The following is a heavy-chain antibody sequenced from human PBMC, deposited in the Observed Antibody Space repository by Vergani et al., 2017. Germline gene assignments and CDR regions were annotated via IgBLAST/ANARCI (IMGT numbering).Heavy chain of an antibody. CDR1: GYTFTSYY. CDR2: MNPNSGNT. J-gene: IGHJ6*02. V-gene: IGHV1-8*03. Sequence: QVQLVQSGAEVKKPGASVKVSCKASGYTFTSYYMHWVRQATGQGLEWMGWMNPNSGNTGYAQKFQGRVTITADKSTSTAYMELSSLRSEDTAVYYCARGQYYYDSSGYYYYYYGMDVWGQGP. CDR3: ARGQYYYDSSGYYYYYYGMDV. D-gene: IGHD3-22*01.